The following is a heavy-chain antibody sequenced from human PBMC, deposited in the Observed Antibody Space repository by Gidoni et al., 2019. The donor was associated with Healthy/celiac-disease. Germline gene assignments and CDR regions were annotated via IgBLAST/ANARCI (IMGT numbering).Heavy chain of an antibody. J-gene: IGHJ4*02. D-gene: IGHD6-19*01. Sequence: QVQLVQSGAEVKKPGSSVKVSCKASGGTFSSYTIRWVRQAPGQGREWMGRIIPILSIANYAQKFQGRVTITADKSTSKAYMELSSLRSEDTDVYYCAREGYSSGWYPLDYWGQGTLVTVSS. V-gene: IGHV1-69*08. CDR3: AREGYSSGWYPLDY. CDR1: GGTFSSYT. CDR2: IIPILSIA.